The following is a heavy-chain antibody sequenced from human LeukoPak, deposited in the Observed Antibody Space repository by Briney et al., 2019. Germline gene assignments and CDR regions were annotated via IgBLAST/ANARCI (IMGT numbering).Heavy chain of an antibody. CDR2: ISGSGGST. J-gene: IGHJ4*02. Sequence: GGSLRLSCAASGFTFSSYAMSWVRQAPGKGLEWVSAISGSGGSTYYADSVKGRFTISRDNSKNTLYLQMNSLRAEDTAVYYCAKEMAGGYYGSGSYYNGGYWGQGNLVTVSS. CDR1: GFTFSSYA. V-gene: IGHV3-23*01. D-gene: IGHD3-10*01. CDR3: AKEMAGGYYGSGSYYNGGY.